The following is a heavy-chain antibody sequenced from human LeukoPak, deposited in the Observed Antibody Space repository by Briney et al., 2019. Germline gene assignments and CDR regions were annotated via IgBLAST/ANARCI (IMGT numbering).Heavy chain of an antibody. CDR3: ARLMNDYYDSSGPFDY. CDR1: GGSINNRNFY. V-gene: IGHV4-39*07. J-gene: IGHJ4*02. CDR2: IYHSGST. D-gene: IGHD3-22*01. Sequence: SETLSLTCTVSGGSINNRNFYWNWIRQPPGKGLEWIGEIYHSGSTNYNPSLKSRVTISVDKSKNQFSLKLSSVTAADTAVYYCARLMNDYYDSSGPFDYWGQGTLVTVSS.